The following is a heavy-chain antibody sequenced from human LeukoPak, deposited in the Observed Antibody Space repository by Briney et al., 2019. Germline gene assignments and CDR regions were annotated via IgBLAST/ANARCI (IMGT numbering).Heavy chain of an antibody. CDR3: ARLKKLGYCSSTSCRPYGMDV. CDR1: GGSFSGYY. V-gene: IGHV4-34*01. D-gene: IGHD2-2*01. J-gene: IGHJ6*04. Sequence: PSETLSLTCAVYGGSFSGYYWSWIRQPPGEGLEWIGEINHSGSTNYNPSLKSRVTISVDTSKNQFSLKLSSVTAADTAVYYCARLKKLGYCSSTSCRPYGMDVWGKGTTVTVSS. CDR2: INHSGST.